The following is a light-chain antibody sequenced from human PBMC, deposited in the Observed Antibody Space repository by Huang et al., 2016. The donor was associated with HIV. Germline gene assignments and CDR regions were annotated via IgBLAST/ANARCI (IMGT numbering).Light chain of an antibody. J-gene: IGKJ2*01. V-gene: IGKV3-20*01. CDR1: QSVISSY. CDR3: QHYGTSLYT. Sequence: IVLTQSPGTLSLSPGERATLSCRASQSVISSYLAWYQQKPGQPPRLLIYAASSRATGIPDRVSGSGSGTDFTLTISRLEPEDFAVYFCQHYGTSLYTFGQGTKLEIK. CDR2: AAS.